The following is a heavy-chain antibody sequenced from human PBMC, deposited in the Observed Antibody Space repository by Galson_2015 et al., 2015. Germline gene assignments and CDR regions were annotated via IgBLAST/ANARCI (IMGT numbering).Heavy chain of an antibody. CDR2: IIPILGIA. Sequence: SVKVSCKASGGTFSSYTISWVRQAPGQGLEWMGRIIPILGIANYAQKFQGRVTITADKSTSTAYMELSSLRSEDTAVYYCAKDRVNYDILTGEGYYYYYGMDVWGQGTTVTVSS. D-gene: IGHD3-9*01. CDR3: AKDRVNYDILTGEGYYYYYGMDV. J-gene: IGHJ6*02. V-gene: IGHV1-69*04. CDR1: GGTFSSYT.